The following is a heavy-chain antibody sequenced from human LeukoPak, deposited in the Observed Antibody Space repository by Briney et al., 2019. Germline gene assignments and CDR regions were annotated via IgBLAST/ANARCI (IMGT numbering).Heavy chain of an antibody. CDR2: IYYSGST. V-gene: IGHV4-30-4*07. Sequence: KPSQTLSLTCAVPGGSISSGGYSWSWIRQPPGKGLEWIGYIYYSGSTNYNPSLKSRVTISVDTSKNQFSLKLSSVTAADTAVYYCSLFSNWFDPWGQGTLVTVSS. D-gene: IGHD2-21*01. CDR1: GGSISSGGYS. CDR3: SLFSNWFDP. J-gene: IGHJ5*02.